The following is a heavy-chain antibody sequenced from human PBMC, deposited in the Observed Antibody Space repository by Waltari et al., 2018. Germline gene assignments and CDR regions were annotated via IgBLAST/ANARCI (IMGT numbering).Heavy chain of an antibody. V-gene: IGHV1-69*05. D-gene: IGHD1-1*01. Sequence: QVQLVQSGAEVQKPGSPVKVSCKASGGTFSSSAISWLRQAPGPGLEWMGGIIPTIDTANYAQKFQGRVTITTDESTSTAYMELSSLRSEDTAVYYYARGRGSLAQLSYYYGMDVWGQGTTVTVSS. CDR3: ARGRGSLAQLSYYYGMDV. CDR1: GGTFSSSA. CDR2: IIPTIDTA. J-gene: IGHJ6*02.